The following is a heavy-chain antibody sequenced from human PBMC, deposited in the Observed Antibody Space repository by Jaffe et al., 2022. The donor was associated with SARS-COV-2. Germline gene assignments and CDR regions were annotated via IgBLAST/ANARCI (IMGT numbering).Heavy chain of an antibody. CDR3: ASAAWLKGPNDRFDP. V-gene: IGHV3-48*03. D-gene: IGHD3-22*01. CDR2: INRDGSNI. Sequence: EAQLVESGGGLVHPGGSLRLSCGVSGLIFSSHEMSWVRQAPGQGLEWISYINRDGSNIHYAESVKGRFTISRDNAKNSLYLQMNSLRVEDTAVYYCASAAWLKGPNDRFDPWGQGTLVIVSS. J-gene: IGHJ5*02. CDR1: GLIFSSHE.